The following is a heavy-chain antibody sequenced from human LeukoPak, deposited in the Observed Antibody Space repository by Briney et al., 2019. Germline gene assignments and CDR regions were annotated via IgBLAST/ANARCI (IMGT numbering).Heavy chain of an antibody. CDR2: ISGSGGST. J-gene: IGHJ4*02. V-gene: IGHV3-23*01. CDR1: GFTFSSYG. Sequence: XGSLRLSCAASGFTFSSYGMSWVRQAPGKGLEWVSAISGSGGSTYYADSVKGRFTISRDNSKNTLYLQMNSLRAEDTAVYYCAKDLGWMAVVGTGGVWGQGTLVTVSS. D-gene: IGHD6-19*01. CDR3: AKDLGWMAVVGTGGV.